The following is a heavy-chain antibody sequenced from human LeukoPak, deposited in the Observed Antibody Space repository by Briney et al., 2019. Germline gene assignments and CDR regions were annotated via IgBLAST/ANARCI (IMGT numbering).Heavy chain of an antibody. CDR1: GGSISSGGYS. J-gene: IGHJ4*02. V-gene: IGHV4-30-2*01. D-gene: IGHD1-26*01. CDR3: ARDSGSYFLSFDY. Sequence: SETLSLTCAASGGSISSGGYSWSWIRQPPGKGLEWIGYIYHSGSTYYNPSLKSRVTMSVDTSKNQFSLKLSSVTAADTAVYYCARDSGSYFLSFDYWGQGTLVTVSS. CDR2: IYHSGST.